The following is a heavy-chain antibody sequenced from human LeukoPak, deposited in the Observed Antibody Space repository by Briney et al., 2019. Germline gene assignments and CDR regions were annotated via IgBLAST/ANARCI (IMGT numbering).Heavy chain of an antibody. V-gene: IGHV1-8*01. CDR3: ARDGSGSYYDRGWFDP. CDR2: MNPNSGNT. J-gene: IGHJ5*02. Sequence: GASVKVSCKASAYTFTSYNINWVRQATGQGLEWMGWMNPNSGNTGYAQKFQGGVTMTRNTSISTAYMELSSLTSEDTAVYYCARDGSGSYYDRGWFDPWGQGTLVTVSS. D-gene: IGHD3-10*01. CDR1: AYTFTSYN.